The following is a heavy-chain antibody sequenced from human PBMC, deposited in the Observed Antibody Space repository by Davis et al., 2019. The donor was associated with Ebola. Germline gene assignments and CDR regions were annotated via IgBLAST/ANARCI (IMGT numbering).Heavy chain of an antibody. CDR3: VRHEGFWSGHFDH. CDR1: AFTFDNYA. Sequence: GGSLRLSCAASAFTFDNYAMTWVRQAPGKGLEWVASIVGSGLNVFYTKSVKGRFTISRDNSRNTVYLQMSSLRAEDTAVYYCVRHEGFWSGHFDHWGQGSRVTVSS. CDR2: IVGSGLNV. D-gene: IGHD3-3*01. V-gene: IGHV3-23*01. J-gene: IGHJ4*02.